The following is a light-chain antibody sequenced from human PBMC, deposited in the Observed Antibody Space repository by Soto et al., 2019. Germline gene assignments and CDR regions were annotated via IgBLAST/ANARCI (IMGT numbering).Light chain of an antibody. CDR2: AAS. CDR1: QSISSY. V-gene: IGKV1-39*01. CDR3: QQSYSTPRRT. J-gene: IGKJ1*01. Sequence: DIQMTQSPSSLSASVGDRVTITCRASQSISSYLNWYQQKPGKAPKLLIYAASSLQSGVPSRFSGSGSGTDFTLTISSLQPEDFATYYCQQSYSTPRRTFGKGTKVEIK.